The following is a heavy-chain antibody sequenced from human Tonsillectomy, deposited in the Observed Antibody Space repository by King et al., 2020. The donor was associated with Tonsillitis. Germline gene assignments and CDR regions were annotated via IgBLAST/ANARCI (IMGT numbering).Heavy chain of an antibody. V-gene: IGHV3-23*04. D-gene: IGHD3-22*01. CDR2: ISDSGGST. CDR1: GFTFSIYA. Sequence: VQLVESGGGLVQPGGSLRLSCAASGFTFSIYAMSWVRQAPGKGLEWVSTISDSGGSTYYADSVKGRFTISRDNPKNTLSLQMNSLRAEDTAVYYCANLYSYDSSGNAFDIWGQGTMVTVSS. CDR3: ANLYSYDSSGNAFDI. J-gene: IGHJ3*02.